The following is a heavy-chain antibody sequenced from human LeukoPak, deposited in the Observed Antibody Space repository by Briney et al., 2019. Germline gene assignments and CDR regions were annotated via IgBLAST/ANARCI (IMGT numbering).Heavy chain of an antibody. V-gene: IGHV1-2*02. CDR2: INPNSGYT. CDR1: GYTFSAYY. D-gene: IGHD2-21*01. J-gene: IGHJ4*02. CDR3: ARGGGTYHVDY. Sequence: ASVKVACKASGYTFSAYYMHWVRQAPGEGLECMGCINPNSGYTKYAQKFQGRVTMTRDTSISTVYMELSSLRSDDTAVYYCARGGGTYHVDYWGQGTLVTVSS.